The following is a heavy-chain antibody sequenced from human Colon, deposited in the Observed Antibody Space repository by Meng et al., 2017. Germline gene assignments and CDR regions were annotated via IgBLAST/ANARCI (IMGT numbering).Heavy chain of an antibody. Sequence: QVQLQESGSGVVKPSQALSLTCSVSGASVNSTGFSWNWIRQSPGKGLEWVGYIYQSGSTYYNPSLKSRVTISLDRSKNQFSLNLSSVTAADTAVYFCGRPEGRWGQGTLVTVSS. J-gene: IGHJ4*02. CDR1: GASVNSTGFS. D-gene: IGHD6-6*01. V-gene: IGHV4-30-2*06. CDR3: GRPEGR. CDR2: IYQSGST.